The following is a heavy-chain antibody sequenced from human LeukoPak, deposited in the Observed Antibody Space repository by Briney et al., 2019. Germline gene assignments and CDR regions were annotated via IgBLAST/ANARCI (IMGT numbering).Heavy chain of an antibody. V-gene: IGHV4-4*07. J-gene: IGHJ5*02. D-gene: IGHD2-15*01. Sequence: PSETLYLTCTVSGGSISSYYWSWIRQPAGKGLEWIARIYTSGSTNYNPSLKSRVTMSVDTSKNQFSLKLSSVTAADTAVYYCAREGVWGYCSGGSSSQFDPWGQGTLVTVSS. CDR3: AREGVWGYCSGGSSSQFDP. CDR2: IYTSGST. CDR1: GGSISSYY.